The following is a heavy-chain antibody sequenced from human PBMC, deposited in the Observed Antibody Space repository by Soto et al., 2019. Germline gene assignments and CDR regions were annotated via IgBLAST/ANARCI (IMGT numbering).Heavy chain of an antibody. D-gene: IGHD6-13*01. CDR1: GGSISSSSYY. V-gene: IGHV4-39*01. Sequence: SETLSLTCTVSGGSISSSSYYWGWIRQPPGKGLEWIGSIYYSGSTYYNPSLKSRVTISVDTSKNQFSLKLSSVTAADTAVYYCARTPRYSSSWLLDYWGQGTLVTVSS. J-gene: IGHJ4*02. CDR2: IYYSGST. CDR3: ARTPRYSSSWLLDY.